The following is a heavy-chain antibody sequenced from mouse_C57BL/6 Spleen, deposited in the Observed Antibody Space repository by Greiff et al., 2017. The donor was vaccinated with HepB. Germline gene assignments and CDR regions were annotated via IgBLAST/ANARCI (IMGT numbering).Heavy chain of an antibody. J-gene: IGHJ3*01. V-gene: IGHV1-18*01. Sequence: VHVKQSGPELVKPGASVKIPCKASGYTFTDYNMDWVKQSHGKSLEWIGDINPNNGGTIYNQKFKGKATLTVDKSSSTAYMELRSLTSEDTAVYYCAMIYYGPFAYWGQGTLVTVSA. D-gene: IGHD2-1*01. CDR1: GYTFTDYN. CDR2: INPNNGGT. CDR3: AMIYYGPFAY.